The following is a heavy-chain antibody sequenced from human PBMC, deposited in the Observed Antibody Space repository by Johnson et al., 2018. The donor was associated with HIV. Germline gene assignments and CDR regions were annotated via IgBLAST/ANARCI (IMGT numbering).Heavy chain of an antibody. CDR1: GFTFSSYA. V-gene: IGHV3-30-3*01. CDR2: ISYDGSNK. Sequence: QVQLVESGGGVVPPGRSLRLSCAASGFTFSSYAMHWVRQAPGKGLEWVAVISYDGSNKYYADSAKGRFTISRDNSKNTLYLQMNSLGAEDTAVNYCGRDLAALNAFEIWGQGTMVTVSS. D-gene: IGHD2-15*01. J-gene: IGHJ3*02. CDR3: GRDLAALNAFEI.